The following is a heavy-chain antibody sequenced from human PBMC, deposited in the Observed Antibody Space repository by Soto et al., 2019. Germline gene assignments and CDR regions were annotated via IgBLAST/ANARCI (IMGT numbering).Heavy chain of an antibody. D-gene: IGHD2-21*01. CDR1: GFTFRSHS. J-gene: IGHJ6*03. CDR2: ISSNGGST. V-gene: IGHV3-64*01. CDR3: ARNLWRYFMDV. Sequence: EEQLMESGGGLVQPGGSLRLSCAASGFTFRSHSMNWVRQAPGKGLEHVAAISSNGGSTYYANSVKDRFTISRDNSKNMLYLQMGSLRPDDMAVYYCARNLWRYFMDVWGKGTTVTVSS.